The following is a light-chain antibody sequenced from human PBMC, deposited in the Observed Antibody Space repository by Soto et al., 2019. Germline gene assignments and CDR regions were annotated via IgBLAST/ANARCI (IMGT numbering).Light chain of an antibody. Sequence: QSVLTQPPSVSAAPGQKVTISCSGSSSKIGNNYVSWYQQLPGTAPKLLIYDNNKRPSGIPDRFSGSKSGTSATLGITGLQTGDEADYYCGTWDSSLSAEVFGTGTKDTDL. CDR2: DNN. CDR1: SSKIGNNY. CDR3: GTWDSSLSAEV. V-gene: IGLV1-51*01. J-gene: IGLJ1*01.